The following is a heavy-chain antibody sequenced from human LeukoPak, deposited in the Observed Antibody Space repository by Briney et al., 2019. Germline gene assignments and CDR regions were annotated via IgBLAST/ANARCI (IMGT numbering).Heavy chain of an antibody. J-gene: IGHJ4*02. V-gene: IGHV4-59*08. D-gene: IGHD6-19*01. CDR3: ARIDRAVAGTIDY. Sequence: PSETLSLTCTVSGGSISSYFWRWIRQPPGKGLEWIGYIYYSGSTNYNPSLTSRVTMSVDTSKNQFSLKLSSVTAADTAVYYCARIDRAVAGTIDYWGQGTLVTVSS. CDR2: IYYSGST. CDR1: GGSISSYF.